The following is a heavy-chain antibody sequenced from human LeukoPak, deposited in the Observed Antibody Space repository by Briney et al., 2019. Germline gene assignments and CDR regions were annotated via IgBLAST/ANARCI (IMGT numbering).Heavy chain of an antibody. CDR1: GFTFSDYY. V-gene: IGHV3-11*04. D-gene: IGHD5-18*01. J-gene: IGHJ4*02. CDR2: ISSSGNTT. CDR3: AREYIQYSYGYGGAVY. Sequence: GGSLRLSCAASGFTFSDYYMSWIRQAPGKGLECVSYISSSGNTTYHADSVKGRFTISRDNAKNSLYLQMSSLRAEDTAVYYCAREYIQYSYGYGGAVYWGQGTLVTVSS.